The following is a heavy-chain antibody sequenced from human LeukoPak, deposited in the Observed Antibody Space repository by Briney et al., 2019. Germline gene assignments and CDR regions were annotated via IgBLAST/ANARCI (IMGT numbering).Heavy chain of an antibody. J-gene: IGHJ4*02. V-gene: IGHV4-30-2*01. CDR1: GGSISSGGYS. Sequence: PSETLSLTCAVSGGSISSGGYSWSWIRQPPGKGLEWIGEINHSGRTHYNPSLKSRVTISIDTSKNQFSLKLSSVTAADTAVYYCAIEAIVGAPRGDYWGQGTLVTVSS. CDR2: INHSGRT. CDR3: AIEAIVGAPRGDY. D-gene: IGHD1-26*01.